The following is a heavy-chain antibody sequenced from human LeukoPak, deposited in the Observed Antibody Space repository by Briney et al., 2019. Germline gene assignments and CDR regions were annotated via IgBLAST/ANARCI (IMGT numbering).Heavy chain of an antibody. D-gene: IGHD3-16*01. Sequence: GGSLRLSCVASGFTFSSYYMSWVRQAPGKGLEWVANIKQDGSEIYYVDSVKGRFTISRDNAKSSLYLQMTSLRAEDTAVYYCARMRGQGGQDIWGQGTMVTVSS. CDR2: IKQDGSEI. J-gene: IGHJ3*02. V-gene: IGHV3-7*01. CDR1: GFTFSSYY. CDR3: ARMRGQGGQDI.